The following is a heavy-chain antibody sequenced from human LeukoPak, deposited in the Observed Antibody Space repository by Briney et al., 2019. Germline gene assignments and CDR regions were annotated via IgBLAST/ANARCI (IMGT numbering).Heavy chain of an antibody. V-gene: IGHV3-15*01. CDR2: IKSKSDGETT. D-gene: IGHD1-26*01. J-gene: IGHJ3*01. CDR3: TTNAGSYGIDV. CDR1: GFTFTNVW. Sequence: PGASLRLSCAASGFTFTNVWMSWVRQAPGKGLEWVGRIKSKSDGETTDYAAPVKDRFTVSRDDSKDTLYLQMSSLKAEDTAIYYCTTNAGSYGIDVWGQGTMVTVSS.